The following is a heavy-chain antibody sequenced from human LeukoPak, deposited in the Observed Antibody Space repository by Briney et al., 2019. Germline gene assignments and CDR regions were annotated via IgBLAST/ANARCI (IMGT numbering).Heavy chain of an antibody. CDR1: GYTFTSYY. Sequence: ASVKVSCKASGYTFTSYYMHWVRQAPGQGLEWMGIINPSGGSTSYAQKFQGRVTMTRDTSKNQFSLKLSSVTAADTAVYYCARMRGRDGRFGYWGQGTLVTVSS. D-gene: IGHD5-24*01. V-gene: IGHV1-46*01. CDR2: INPSGGST. J-gene: IGHJ4*02. CDR3: ARMRGRDGRFGY.